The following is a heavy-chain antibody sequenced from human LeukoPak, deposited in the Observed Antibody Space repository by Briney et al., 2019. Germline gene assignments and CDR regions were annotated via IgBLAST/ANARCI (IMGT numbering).Heavy chain of an antibody. CDR1: GGSISSGGYS. J-gene: IGHJ4*02. V-gene: IGHV4-30-4*07. CDR3: ACQHQPLLLPTYYFDY. D-gene: IGHD2-15*01. CDR2: IYYSGST. Sequence: PSETLSLTCAVSGGSISSGGYSWSWIRQPPGKGLEWIGYIYYSGSTYYNPSLKSRVTISVDTSKNQFSLKLSSVTAADTAVYYCACQHQPLLLPTYYFDYWGQGTLVTVSS.